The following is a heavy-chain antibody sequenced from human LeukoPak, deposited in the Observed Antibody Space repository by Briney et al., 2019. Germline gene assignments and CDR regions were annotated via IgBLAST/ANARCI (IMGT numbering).Heavy chain of an antibody. J-gene: IGHJ4*02. CDR3: AKDLDGSGLYGGIDF. CDR2: INPNSGGT. V-gene: IGHV1-2*02. Sequence: ASVKVSCKASGYTFTGYYMHWVRQAPGQGLEWMGWINPNSGGTNYAQKFQGRVTMTRDTSISTAYMELSRLRSDDTAVYYCAKDLDGSGLYGGIDFWGQGTLVTVSS. CDR1: GYTFTGYY. D-gene: IGHD6-19*01.